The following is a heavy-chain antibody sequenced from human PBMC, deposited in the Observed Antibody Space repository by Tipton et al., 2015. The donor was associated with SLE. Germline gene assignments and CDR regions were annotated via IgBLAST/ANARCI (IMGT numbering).Heavy chain of an antibody. CDR1: GFTLSRYW. J-gene: IGHJ4*02. Sequence: GSLRLSCAASGFTLSRYWMSWVRQAPGKGLEWVANIKQDGSEEYYVDSVRGRFTISRDNAKNSLYLQVNTLRAEDTAVYYCASGLLTDFDYWGQGTLVTVSS. V-gene: IGHV3-7*01. CDR3: ASGLLTDFDY. D-gene: IGHD3-9*01. CDR2: IKQDGSEE.